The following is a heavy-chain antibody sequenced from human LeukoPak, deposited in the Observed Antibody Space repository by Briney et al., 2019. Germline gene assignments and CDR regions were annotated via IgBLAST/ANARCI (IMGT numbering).Heavy chain of an antibody. CDR1: GFTFSSYW. D-gene: IGHD4-17*01. J-gene: IGHJ4*02. CDR3: ARGRDYAYPTLDY. CDR2: IKQDGSEK. Sequence: GGSVRLSCAASGFTFSSYWMSWVRQAPGKGLEWVANIKQDGSEKYYVDSVKGRFTISRDNAKNSLYLQMNSLRAEDTAVYYCARGRDYAYPTLDYWGQGTLVTVSS. V-gene: IGHV3-7*01.